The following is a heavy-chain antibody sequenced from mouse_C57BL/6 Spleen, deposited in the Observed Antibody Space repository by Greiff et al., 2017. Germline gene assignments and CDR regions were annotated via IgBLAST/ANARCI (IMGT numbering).Heavy chain of an antibody. CDR1: GYTFTSYW. V-gene: IGHV1-59*01. Sequence: QVQLQQPGAELVRPGTSVKLSCKASGYTFTSYWMHWVKQRPGQGLEWIGVIDPSDSYTNYNQKFKGKATLTVDTSSSTAYMQLSSLTAEDSAVYYCAIEDCAHAMDYWGQGTSVTVSS. CDR2: IDPSDSYT. CDR3: AIEDCAHAMDY. J-gene: IGHJ4*01.